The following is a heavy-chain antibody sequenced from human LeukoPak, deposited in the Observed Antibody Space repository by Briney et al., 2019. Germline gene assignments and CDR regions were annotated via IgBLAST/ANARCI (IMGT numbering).Heavy chain of an antibody. V-gene: IGHV4-34*01. D-gene: IGHD2-15*01. CDR1: GGSFSGYY. CDR3: ARAVLGYCSGGSCFFDY. Sequence: PSETLSLTCAVYGGSFSGYYWSWIRQPPGKGLEWIGEINHSGSTNYNPSLKSRVTISVDTSKNQFSLKLSSVTAADTAVYYCARAVLGYCSGGSCFFDYWGQGTLVTVSS. J-gene: IGHJ4*02. CDR2: INHSGST.